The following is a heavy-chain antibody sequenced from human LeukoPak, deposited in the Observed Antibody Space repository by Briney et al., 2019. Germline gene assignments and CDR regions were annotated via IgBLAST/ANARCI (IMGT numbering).Heavy chain of an antibody. CDR3: ARSLSYGYRWVYYFDY. Sequence: NTSETLSLTCTVSGGSISSSSYYWGWIRQPPGKGLEWIGSIYYSGSTYYNPSLKSRVTISVDTSKNQFSLKLSSVTAADTAVYYCARSLSYGYRWVYYFDYWGQGTLVTVSS. CDR1: GGSISSSSYY. D-gene: IGHD5-18*01. V-gene: IGHV4-39*01. J-gene: IGHJ4*02. CDR2: IYYSGST.